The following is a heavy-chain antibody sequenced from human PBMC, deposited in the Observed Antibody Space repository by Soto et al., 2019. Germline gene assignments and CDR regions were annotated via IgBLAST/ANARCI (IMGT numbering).Heavy chain of an antibody. J-gene: IGHJ4*02. Sequence: EVQLVESGGGLVQPGGSLRLSCAASGFTFSSYYMHWVRQAPGKGLVWISRIKTDGSFSSYEDSVKGRFTISRDNARNTLFLQMNSLSDDDTAVYYCATGFYGDPPALDYWGQGTLVSVSS. V-gene: IGHV3-74*01. CDR2: IKTDGSFS. CDR3: ATGFYGDPPALDY. CDR1: GFTFSSYY. D-gene: IGHD4-17*01.